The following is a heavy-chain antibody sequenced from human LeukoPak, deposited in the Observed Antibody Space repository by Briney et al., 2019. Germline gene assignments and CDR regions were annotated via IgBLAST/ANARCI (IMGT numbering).Heavy chain of an antibody. J-gene: IGHJ4*02. D-gene: IGHD3-3*01. V-gene: IGHV3-74*01. CDR2: INNPGTGT. CDR3: ARGSGGFNY. Sequence: GGSLRLSCAASGFTFSSYWMHWVRQVPGKGLVWVAHINNPGTGTTYADAVKGRFTISRDNAKNTLYLQMNSLRADETAMYYCARGSGGFNYWGQGTLITVSS. CDR1: GFTFSSYW.